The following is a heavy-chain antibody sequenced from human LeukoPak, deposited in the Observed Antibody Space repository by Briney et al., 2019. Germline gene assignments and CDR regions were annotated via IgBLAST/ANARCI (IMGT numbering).Heavy chain of an antibody. CDR2: ISSSGSTI. V-gene: IGHV3-11*04. J-gene: IGHJ4*02. CDR3: ARDPSFDILTGYDY. D-gene: IGHD3-9*01. Sequence: GGSLRLSCAASGFTYSDYYMSWIRQAPGKGLEWVSYISSSGSTIYYADSVKGRFTISRDNAKNSLYLQMNSLRAEDTAVYYCARDPSFDILTGYDYWGQGTLVTVSS. CDR1: GFTYSDYY.